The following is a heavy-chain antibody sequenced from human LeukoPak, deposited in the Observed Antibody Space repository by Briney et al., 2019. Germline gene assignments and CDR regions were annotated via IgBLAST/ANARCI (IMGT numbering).Heavy chain of an antibody. CDR2: INHSGST. Sequence: SETLSLTCAVYGGSFSGYYWSWIRQPPGKGLEWIGEINHSGSTNYNPSRKSRVTISVDTSKNQFSLKLSSVTAADTAVYYCARGYRLLRYYYGSGSYLDYWGQGTLVTVSS. CDR1: GGSFSGYY. D-gene: IGHD3-10*01. V-gene: IGHV4-34*01. J-gene: IGHJ4*02. CDR3: ARGYRLLRYYYGSGSYLDY.